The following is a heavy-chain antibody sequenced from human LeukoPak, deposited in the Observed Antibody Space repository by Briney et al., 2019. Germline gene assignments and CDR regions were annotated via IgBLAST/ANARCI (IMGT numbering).Heavy chain of an antibody. J-gene: IGHJ4*02. Sequence: PSETLSLTCTVSGGSISSSSYYWGWIRQPPGKGREWIGSIYYSGSTYYNPSLKSRVAISVDTSNNQFSLKLSSVTAADTAVYYCAREEGQQWLVNYWGQGTLVTVSS. V-gene: IGHV4-39*02. CDR1: GGSISSSSYY. D-gene: IGHD6-19*01. CDR3: AREEGQQWLVNY. CDR2: IYYSGST.